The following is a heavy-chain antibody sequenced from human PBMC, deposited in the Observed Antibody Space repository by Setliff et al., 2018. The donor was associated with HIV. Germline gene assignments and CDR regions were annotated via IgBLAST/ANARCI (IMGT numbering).Heavy chain of an antibody. CDR2: IYYSGST. D-gene: IGHD6-6*01. Sequence: SETLSLTCTVSGGSISSGGYYWGWIRHPPGKGLEWIGYIYYSGSTYYNPSLKNRVTISVDTSKNQFSLKLSSVTAADTAVYYCARGLRSSTYYYYYYMDVWGKGTTVTVSS. J-gene: IGHJ6*03. CDR3: ARGLRSSTYYYYYYMDV. V-gene: IGHV4-39*07. CDR1: GGSISSGGYY.